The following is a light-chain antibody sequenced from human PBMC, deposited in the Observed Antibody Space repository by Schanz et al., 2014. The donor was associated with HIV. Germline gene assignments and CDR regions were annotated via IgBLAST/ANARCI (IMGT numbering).Light chain of an antibody. CDR3: ASCTISNTWV. J-gene: IGLJ3*02. V-gene: IGLV2-14*03. CDR1: GSDIGGYKY. Sequence: QSALTQPPSASGSPGQAVTITCTGTGSDIGGYKYVSWYQHHPGKAPKLIISDVGYRPSGVSNRFSASKSDNTASLTISGLQTEDEAYYYCASCTISNTWVFGGGTKVTVL. CDR2: DVG.